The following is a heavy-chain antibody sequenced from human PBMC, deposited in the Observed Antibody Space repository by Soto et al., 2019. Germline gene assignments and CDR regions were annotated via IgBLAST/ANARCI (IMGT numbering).Heavy chain of an antibody. Sequence: GSLRLSCAASAFSCNSWAMSWVRQAPGKWLEWVSGISGGGEKTFYADSVKGRFTISRDNSKNTVSLQMTSLRVEDTALYYCAKCDCGGDWGVSNYDHWGQGSQVTVSS. CDR1: AFSCNSWA. CDR2: ISGGGEKT. V-gene: IGHV3-23*01. CDR3: AKCDCGGDWGVSNYDH. J-gene: IGHJ5*02. D-gene: IGHD2-21*02.